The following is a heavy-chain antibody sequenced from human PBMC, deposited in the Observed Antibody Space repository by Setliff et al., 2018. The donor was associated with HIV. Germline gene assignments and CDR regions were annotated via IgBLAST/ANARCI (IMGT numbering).Heavy chain of an antibody. CDR3: ARDPRYTSVWFRNGGVDF. CDR1: GYTFTSYG. V-gene: IGHV1-18*01. Sequence: ASVKVSCKASGYTFTSYGISWVRQAPGQGLEGVGWVSNEGDTNYAQKYQDRVTLTTDTTMTTAYMELRGLRSDDTAVYYCARDPRYTSVWFRNGGVDFWGQGTLVTVSS. CDR2: VSNEGDT. D-gene: IGHD6-19*01. J-gene: IGHJ4*02.